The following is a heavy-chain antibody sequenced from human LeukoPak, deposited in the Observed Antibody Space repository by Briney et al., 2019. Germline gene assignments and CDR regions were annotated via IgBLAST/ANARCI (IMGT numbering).Heavy chain of an antibody. CDR1: GFSFSSYT. Sequence: PGRSLRLSCAASGFSFSSYTMNWVRQAPGKGLEWVSSITGHSTYIYYADSLKGRFTISRDNAKNSLYLQMNSLRAEDTAVYYSAGEEGNTMYWGQGTPVTVSS. CDR3: AGEEGNTMY. D-gene: IGHD3-10*01. J-gene: IGHJ4*02. CDR2: ITGHSTYI. V-gene: IGHV3-21*01.